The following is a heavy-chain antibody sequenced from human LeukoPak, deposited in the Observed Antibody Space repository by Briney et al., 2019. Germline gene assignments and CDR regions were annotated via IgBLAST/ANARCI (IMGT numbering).Heavy chain of an antibody. CDR2: IIASGGTT. D-gene: IGHD3-10*01. CDR1: GLPFSSYA. J-gene: IGHJ4*02. Sequence: PGGSLRLSCAASGLPFSSYAMSWFRQTPGKGLEWVSSIIASGGTTYYADSVKGRFTISRDNSKNTVYLQMHTLRAEDTAVYYCAKGAGGSYGLYYFDYWGQGALVTVSS. CDR3: AKGAGGSYGLYYFDY. V-gene: IGHV3-23*01.